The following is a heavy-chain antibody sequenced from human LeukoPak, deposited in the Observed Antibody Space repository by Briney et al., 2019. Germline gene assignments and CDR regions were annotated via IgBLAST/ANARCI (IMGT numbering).Heavy chain of an antibody. CDR2: ISYDGSNK. CDR3: ARGRGRQWLVNEYYFDY. Sequence: PGRSLRLSCAASGFTFSSYAMHWVRQAPGKGLEWVAVISYDGSNKYYADSVKGRFTISRDTSKNTLYLQMNSLRAEDTAVYYCARGRGRQWLVNEYYFDYWGQGTLVTVSS. CDR1: GFTFSSYA. J-gene: IGHJ4*02. V-gene: IGHV3-30*04. D-gene: IGHD6-19*01.